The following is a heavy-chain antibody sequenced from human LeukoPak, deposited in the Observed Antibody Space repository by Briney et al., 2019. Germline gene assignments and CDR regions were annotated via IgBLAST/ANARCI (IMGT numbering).Heavy chain of an antibody. D-gene: IGHD1-26*01. Sequence: GGSLRLSCAASGFTFSSYAMSWVRQAPGKGLEWVSAVSGSGGSTYYADSVKGRFTISRDNSKNTLYLQMNSLRAEDTAVYYCARAGGSYYFDYWGQGTLVTVSS. V-gene: IGHV3-23*01. CDR3: ARAGGSYYFDY. CDR1: GFTFSSYA. CDR2: VSGSGGST. J-gene: IGHJ4*02.